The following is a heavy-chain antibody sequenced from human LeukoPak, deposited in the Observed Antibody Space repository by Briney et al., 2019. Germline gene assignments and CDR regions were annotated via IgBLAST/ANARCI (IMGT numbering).Heavy chain of an antibody. D-gene: IGHD3-22*01. CDR3: ARPGYYYDSSGYYYFDY. Sequence: AASVKVSCKASGYTFTSYGISWVRQAPGQGLEWMGWISAYNGNTNYAQKLQGRVTMTTDTSTSTAYMELSSLRAEDTAVYYCARPGYYYDSSGYYYFDYWGQGTLVTVSS. CDR2: ISAYNGNT. CDR1: GYTFTSYG. J-gene: IGHJ4*02. V-gene: IGHV1-18*01.